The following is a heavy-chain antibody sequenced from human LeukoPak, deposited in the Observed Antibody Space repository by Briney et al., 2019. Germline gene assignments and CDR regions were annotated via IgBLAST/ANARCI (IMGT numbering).Heavy chain of an antibody. CDR2: IRSKANRYAA. CDR1: GFHFCGSA. Sequence: GGSLRLSCAAPGFHFCGSAMHWVRQASGKGLEWVGRIRSKANRYAAAYAAWVKGRCTISGDGLKNTAYLQMNSLKTEDTDVYYCTRQGDWGAFDIWEQGTMVTVSS. V-gene: IGHV3-73*01. CDR3: TRQGDWGAFDI. J-gene: IGHJ3*02. D-gene: IGHD2-21*02.